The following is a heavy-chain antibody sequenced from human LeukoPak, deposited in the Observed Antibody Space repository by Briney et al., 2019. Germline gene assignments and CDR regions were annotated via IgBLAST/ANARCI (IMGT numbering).Heavy chain of an antibody. CDR3: ARVSVYSSSWWYYMDV. CDR1: GFTFSTYN. CDR2: ISSSSTYI. V-gene: IGHV3-21*01. J-gene: IGHJ6*03. D-gene: IGHD6-13*01. Sequence: PGGSLRLSCAASGFTFSTYNMNWVRQAPGKGLEWVSSISSSSTYIYYADSVKGRFTISRDNAKNSLDLQMNSLRAEDTAVYYCARVSVYSSSWWYYMDVWGKGTTVTVSS.